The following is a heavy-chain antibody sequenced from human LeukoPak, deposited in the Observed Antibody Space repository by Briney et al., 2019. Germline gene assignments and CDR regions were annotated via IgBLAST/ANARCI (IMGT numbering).Heavy chain of an antibody. V-gene: IGHV1-2*02. CDR1: GYTFTGYY. J-gene: IGHJ4*02. CDR3: ARVEGYSGYAGDY. CDR2: INPNSGGT. D-gene: IGHD5-12*01. Sequence: ASVKVSCKASGYTFTGYYMHWVRQAPGQGIEWMGWINPNSGGTNYAQKFQGRVTMTRDTSTSTAYMELSRLRSDDTAVYYCARVEGYSGYAGDYWGQGTLVTVSS.